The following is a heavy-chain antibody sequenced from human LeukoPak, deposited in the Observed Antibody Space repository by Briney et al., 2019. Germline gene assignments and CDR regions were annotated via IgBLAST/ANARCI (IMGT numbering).Heavy chain of an antibody. J-gene: IGHJ4*02. CDR3: ARGNYGDLYYFDY. Sequence: GGSLRLSCAASGLTFSSHWMHWVRQAPGKGLVWVSRITNDGSSTTYADSVKGRFTISRDNSKNTLYLQMNSLRAEDTAVYYCARGNYGDLYYFDYWGQGTLVTVSS. CDR1: GLTFSSHW. D-gene: IGHD4-17*01. V-gene: IGHV3-74*01. CDR2: ITNDGSST.